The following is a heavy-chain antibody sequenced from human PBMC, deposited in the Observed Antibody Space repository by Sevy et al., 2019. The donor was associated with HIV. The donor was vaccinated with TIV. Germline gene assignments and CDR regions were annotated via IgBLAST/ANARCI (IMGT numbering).Heavy chain of an antibody. D-gene: IGHD5-12*01. CDR1: GGSISAYH. CDR3: ARAPPVRSGDDSLNWFAP. J-gene: IGHJ5*02. Sequence: SETLSLTCTVSGGSISAYHWSWIRQPPGKGLEWIGYIRYTGSTKYNPSLESRVTISVDTSKNQFSLKLSSVTAADPAVYYCARAPPVRSGDDSLNWFAPWGQGTLVTVSS. CDR2: IRYTGST. V-gene: IGHV4-59*01.